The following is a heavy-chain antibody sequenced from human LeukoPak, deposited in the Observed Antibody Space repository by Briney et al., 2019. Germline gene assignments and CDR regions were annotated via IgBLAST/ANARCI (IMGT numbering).Heavy chain of an antibody. V-gene: IGHV4-39*07. CDR1: GGSIRSSSYY. CDR2: IYYTGAT. CDR3: ARGVGMAALDY. J-gene: IGHJ4*02. Sequence: SETLSLTCSVSGGSIRSSSYYWAWVRQPPGKGLEWTGSIYYTGATYYNPSLNSRVTISLDASKNEFSLKLSSVTAADTAVYYCARGVGMAALDYWGQGTLVTVSS. D-gene: IGHD5-24*01.